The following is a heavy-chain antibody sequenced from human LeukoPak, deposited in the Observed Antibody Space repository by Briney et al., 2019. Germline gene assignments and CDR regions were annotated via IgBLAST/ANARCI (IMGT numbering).Heavy chain of an antibody. CDR3: ARNSYYDSSGYYY. D-gene: IGHD3-22*01. J-gene: IGHJ4*02. CDR1: GSTFSSYW. Sequence: PGGSLRLSCAASGSTFSSYWMSWVRQAPGKGLEWVANIKQDGSEKYYVDSVKGRFTISRDNAKNSLYLQMNSLRAEDTAVYYCARNSYYDSSGYYYWGQGTLVTVSS. CDR2: IKQDGSEK. V-gene: IGHV3-7*01.